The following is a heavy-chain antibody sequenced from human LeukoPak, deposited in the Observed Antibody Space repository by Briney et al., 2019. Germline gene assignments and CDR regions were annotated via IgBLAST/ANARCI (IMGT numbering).Heavy chain of an antibody. Sequence: GGSLRLSCAASGFTFSSYAMHWVRQAPGKGLEWVAVISYDGSNKYYADSVKGRFTISRDNSKNTLYLQMNSLRAEDTAVYYCARDRGLQFSDYWGQGTLVTVSS. V-gene: IGHV3-30*04. CDR1: GFTFSSYA. J-gene: IGHJ4*02. D-gene: IGHD5-24*01. CDR3: ARDRGLQFSDY. CDR2: ISYDGSNK.